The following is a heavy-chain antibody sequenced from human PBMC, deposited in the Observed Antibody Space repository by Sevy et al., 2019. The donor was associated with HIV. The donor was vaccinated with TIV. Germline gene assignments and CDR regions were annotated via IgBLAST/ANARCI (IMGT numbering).Heavy chain of an antibody. Sequence: GGCLRLSCAASGLAFSSYAMHWVRQAPDKGLEWVAVISYDGSNQDYADSVKGRFTISRDNSKNTLYLQMNSLRVEDTAVYYCARFPPERAFDIWGQGTMVTVSS. CDR2: ISYDGSNQ. CDR3: ARFPPERAFDI. J-gene: IGHJ3*02. V-gene: IGHV3-30*04. CDR1: GLAFSSYA.